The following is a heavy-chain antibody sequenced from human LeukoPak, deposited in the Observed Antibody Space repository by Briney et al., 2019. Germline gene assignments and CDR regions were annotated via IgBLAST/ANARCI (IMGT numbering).Heavy chain of an antibody. CDR3: ARGSPILIAAAGIRWFDP. J-gene: IGHJ5*02. CDR1: GFTFSSYS. CDR2: ISSSSSYI. V-gene: IGHV3-21*01. D-gene: IGHD6-13*01. Sequence: GGSLRLSCAASGFTFSSYSMNWVRQAPGKGLEWVSSISSSSSYIYYADSVKGRFTISRDNAKNSLYPQMNSLRAEDTAVYYCARGSPILIAAAGIRWFDPWGQGTLVTVSS.